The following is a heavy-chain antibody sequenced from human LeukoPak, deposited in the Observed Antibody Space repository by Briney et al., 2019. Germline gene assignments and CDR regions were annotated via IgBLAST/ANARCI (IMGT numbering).Heavy chain of an antibody. CDR3: ARHSGRGGVGDLWGTYHYYALDV. D-gene: IGHD3-10*01. Sequence: ASVKVSCKASGYTFTSYGISWVRQAPGQGLEWMGWISAYNGNTNYAQKLQGRVTMTTDTSTSTAYMELRSLRSDDTAVYYCARHSGRGGVGDLWGTYHYYALDVWGQGTTVTVSS. CDR2: ISAYNGNT. CDR1: GYTFTSYG. J-gene: IGHJ6*02. V-gene: IGHV1-18*01.